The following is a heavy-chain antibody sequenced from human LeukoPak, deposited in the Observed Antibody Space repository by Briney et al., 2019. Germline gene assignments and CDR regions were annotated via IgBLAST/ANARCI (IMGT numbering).Heavy chain of an antibody. Sequence: GGSLRLSCAASGFTFSSYAMHWVRQAPGKGLEWVAVISYDGSNKYYADSVKGRFTISRDNSKNTLYLQMNSLRAEDTAVYYCAKSFVRGYYLIGWETSLSDFDYWGQGTLVTVSS. V-gene: IGHV3-30-3*02. CDR1: GFTFSSYA. J-gene: IGHJ4*02. D-gene: IGHD3-22*01. CDR2: ISYDGSNK. CDR3: AKSFVRGYYLIGWETSLSDFDY.